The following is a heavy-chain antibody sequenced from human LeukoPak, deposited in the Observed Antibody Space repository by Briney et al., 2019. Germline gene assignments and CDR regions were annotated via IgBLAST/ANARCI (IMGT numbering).Heavy chain of an antibody. J-gene: IGHJ5*02. CDR3: ARADYYGSGSYYWVAGWFDP. Sequence: SETLSLTCAVYGGSFSGYYWSWIRQPPGKGLEWIGEINHSGSTNYSPALKRRVTISVDTSKNQFSLKLSSVTAADTAVYYCARADYYGSGSYYWVAGWFDPWGQGTLVTVSS. D-gene: IGHD3-10*01. CDR1: GGSFSGYY. V-gene: IGHV4-34*01. CDR2: INHSGST.